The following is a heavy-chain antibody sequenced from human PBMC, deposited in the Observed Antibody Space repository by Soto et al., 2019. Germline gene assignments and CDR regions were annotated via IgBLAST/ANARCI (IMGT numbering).Heavy chain of an antibody. Sequence: EVQLVETGGGLIQPGGSLRLSCAASGFTVSSNYMSWVRQAPGKGLEWVSVIYSGGSTYYADSVKGRFTISRDNSKNTLYFKMNSLRAEDTAVFYCGRAPSRYYYDSSGLWYFDLGGRGTLVTVSS. CDR2: IYSGGST. D-gene: IGHD3-22*01. CDR1: GFTVSSNY. CDR3: GRAPSRYYYDSSGLWYFDL. J-gene: IGHJ2*01. V-gene: IGHV3-53*02.